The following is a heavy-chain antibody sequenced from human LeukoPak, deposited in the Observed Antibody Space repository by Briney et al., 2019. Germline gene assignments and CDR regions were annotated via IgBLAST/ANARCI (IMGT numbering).Heavy chain of an antibody. V-gene: IGHV3-13*01. Sequence: GGSLRLSCAASGFTFSSYDMHWVRKATGKGLEWVSAIGTAGDTYYPGSVKGRFTISRENAKNSLYLQMNSLRAGDTAVYYCARVDYYYGMDVWGQGTTVTVSS. J-gene: IGHJ6*02. CDR3: ARVDYYYGMDV. CDR1: GFTFSSYD. CDR2: IGTAGDT.